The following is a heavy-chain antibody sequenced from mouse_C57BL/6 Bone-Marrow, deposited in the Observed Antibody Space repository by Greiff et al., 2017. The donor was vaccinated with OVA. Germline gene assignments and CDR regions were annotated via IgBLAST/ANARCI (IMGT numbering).Heavy chain of an antibody. CDR2: IRNKANGYTT. CDR3: ARYNYGSSYVGASFDY. V-gene: IGHV7-3*01. Sequence: EVQLVESGGGLVQPGGSLSLSCAASGFTFTDYYMSWVRQPPGKALEWLGFIRNKANGYTTEYSASVKGRFTISRDNSQSILYLQMNALRAEDSATYYCARYNYGSSYVGASFDYWGQGTTLTVSS. J-gene: IGHJ2*01. CDR1: GFTFTDYY. D-gene: IGHD1-1*01.